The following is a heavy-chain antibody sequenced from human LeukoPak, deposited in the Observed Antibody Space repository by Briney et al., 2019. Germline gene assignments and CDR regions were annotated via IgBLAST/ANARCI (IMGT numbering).Heavy chain of an antibody. J-gene: IGHJ6*03. Sequence: SQTLSLTCTVSGGSISSGSYYWSWIRQPAGKGLEWIGRIYTSGSTNYNPSLKSRVTISVDTSKNQFSLKLSSVTAADTAVYYCARETSGSSGWYHFVGAGGNYYYYMDVWGKGTTVTISS. D-gene: IGHD6-19*01. CDR2: IYTSGST. CDR3: ARETSGSSGWYHFVGAGGNYYYYMDV. CDR1: GGSISSGSYY. V-gene: IGHV4-61*02.